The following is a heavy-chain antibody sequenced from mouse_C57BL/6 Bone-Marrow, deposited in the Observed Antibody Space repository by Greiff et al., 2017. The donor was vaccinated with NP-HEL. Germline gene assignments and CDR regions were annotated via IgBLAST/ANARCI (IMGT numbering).Heavy chain of an antibody. Sequence: VKVVESGPGLVQPSQSLSITCTVSGFSLTSYGVHWVRQSPGKGLEWLGVIWSGGSTDYNAAFISRLSISKDYSKSQVFFKMNSLQADDTAIYYCARAPYYDYDVSAMDYWGQGTSVTISS. CDR3: ARAPYYDYDVSAMDY. CDR2: IWSGGST. J-gene: IGHJ4*01. V-gene: IGHV2-2*01. CDR1: GFSLTSYG. D-gene: IGHD2-4*01.